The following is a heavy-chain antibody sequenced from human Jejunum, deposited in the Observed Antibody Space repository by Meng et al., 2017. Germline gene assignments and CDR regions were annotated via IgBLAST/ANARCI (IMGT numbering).Heavy chain of an antibody. Sequence: HVPLQQSVPGLMNPSQTLSLPCALSGDSVSSNSAAWNWIRQSPSRGLEWLGRTYYRSKYYNDYALSVKSRITINPDTSKNQFSLQLNSVTPEDTAIYYCARDWGDVRGGFDFWGQRTLVTVSS. D-gene: IGHD3-10*02. V-gene: IGHV6-1*01. CDR2: TYYRSKYYN. CDR3: ARDWGDVRGGFDF. CDR1: GDSVSSNSAA. J-gene: IGHJ4*02.